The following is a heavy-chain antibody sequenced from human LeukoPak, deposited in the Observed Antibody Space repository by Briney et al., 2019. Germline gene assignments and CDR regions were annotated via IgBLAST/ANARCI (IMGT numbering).Heavy chain of an antibody. CDR3: AKECSGGSCYSNSQYYYYGMDV. J-gene: IGHJ6*02. Sequence: GGSLRLSCAASGFTFSSSAISWVRQAPGKGLEWVSAISGSGGSTYYADSVKGRFTVSRDNSKNTLYLQMNSLRAEDTAVFYCAKECSGGSCYSNSQYYYYGMDVWGQGTTVTVSS. CDR1: GFTFSSSA. CDR2: ISGSGGST. V-gene: IGHV3-23*01. D-gene: IGHD2-15*01.